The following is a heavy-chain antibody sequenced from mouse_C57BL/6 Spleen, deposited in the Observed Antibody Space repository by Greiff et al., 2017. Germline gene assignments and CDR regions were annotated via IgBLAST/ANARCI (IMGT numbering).Heavy chain of an antibody. D-gene: IGHD1-1*01. J-gene: IGHJ4*01. CDR3: ARSHYGSRYYAMDY. CDR2: IWSGGST. V-gene: IGHV2-2*01. Sequence: VQLRQSGPGLVQPSQSLSITCTVSGFSLTSYGVHWVRQSPGKGLEWLGVIWSGGSTDYNAAFISRLSISKDNSKSQVFFKMNSLQADDTAIYYWARSHYGSRYYAMDYWGQGTSVTVSS. CDR1: GFSLTSYG.